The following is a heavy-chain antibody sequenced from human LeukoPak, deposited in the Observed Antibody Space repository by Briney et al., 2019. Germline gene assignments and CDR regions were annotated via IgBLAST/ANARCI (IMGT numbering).Heavy chain of an antibody. Sequence: ASVKVSCKASGYTFTTYYIHWVRQAPGQGLEWMGTINPTGGSTTYAQKFQGRVTMTRDTSTSTVFMEVNSLRSEDTAVYYRALYSSTWYWGQGTLVTVSS. CDR1: GYTFTTYY. J-gene: IGHJ4*02. CDR2: INPTGGST. CDR3: ALYSSTWY. D-gene: IGHD6-13*01. V-gene: IGHV1-46*01.